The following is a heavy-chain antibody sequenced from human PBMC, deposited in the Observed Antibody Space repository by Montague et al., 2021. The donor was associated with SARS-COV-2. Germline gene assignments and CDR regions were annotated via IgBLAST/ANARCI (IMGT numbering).Heavy chain of an antibody. CDR2: IHASGIS. CDR1: GGSTNNYY. CDR3: ARVRIQIWSGRWFDP. J-gene: IGHJ5*02. D-gene: IGHD5-18*01. V-gene: IGHV4-4*07. Sequence: SETLSLTCTVSGGSTNNYYRSWIRQPAGKGLEWIGRIHASGISTXNPSLETRVTISVDTSKNQFSLKLSSVTAADTAVYYCARVRIQIWSGRWFDPWGQGTLVTVSS.